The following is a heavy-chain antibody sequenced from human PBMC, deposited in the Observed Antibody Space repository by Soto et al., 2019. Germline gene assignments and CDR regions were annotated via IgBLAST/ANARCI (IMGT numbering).Heavy chain of an antibody. V-gene: IGHV3-48*01. Sequence: GVSLRLSWAASGCTFSTFSMSWIRQAQGRGLEWISYISAGGRPISYADSVKGRFTISRDNAKNSLYLQMDSLRVEDPAVYYCARDLGWAFDCWGQGTLVTVSS. CDR1: GCTFSTFS. CDR3: ARDLGWAFDC. CDR2: ISAGGRPI. D-gene: IGHD6-19*01. J-gene: IGHJ4*02.